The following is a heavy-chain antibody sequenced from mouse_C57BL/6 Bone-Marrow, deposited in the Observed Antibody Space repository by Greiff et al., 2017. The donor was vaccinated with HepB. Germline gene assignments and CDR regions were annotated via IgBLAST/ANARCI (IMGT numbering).Heavy chain of an antibody. CDR2: IYPGDGDT. V-gene: IGHV1-82*01. CDR1: GYAFSSSW. Sequence: QVQLKQSGPELVKPGASVKISCKASGYAFSSSWMNWVKQRPGKGLEWIGRIYPGDGDTNYNWKLKGKATLTADKSSSTAYMQLIRLTSEDSAVYFCARTLTRADAMDYWGQGTSVTVAS. CDR3: ARTLTRADAMDY. J-gene: IGHJ4*01. D-gene: IGHD3-1*01.